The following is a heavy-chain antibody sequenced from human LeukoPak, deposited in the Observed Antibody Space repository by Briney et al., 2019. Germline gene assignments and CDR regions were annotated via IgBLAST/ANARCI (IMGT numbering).Heavy chain of an antibody. D-gene: IGHD2-15*01. CDR3: ARDFEYCSGGSCPDYNWFDP. CDR1: GYTFTSYD. Sequence: ASVKVSCKASGYTFTSYDINWVRQATGQGLEWMGWMNPNSGNTGYAQKLQGRVTMTTDTSTSTAYMELRSLRSDDTAVYYCARDFEYCSGGSCPDYNWFDPWGQGTLVTVSS. J-gene: IGHJ5*02. CDR2: MNPNSGNT. V-gene: IGHV1-8*01.